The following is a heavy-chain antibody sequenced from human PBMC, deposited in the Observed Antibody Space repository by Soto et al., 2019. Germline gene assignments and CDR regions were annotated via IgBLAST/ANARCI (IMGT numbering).Heavy chain of an antibody. D-gene: IGHD3-10*01. CDR2: ISGYNGNT. V-gene: IGHV1-18*04. J-gene: IGHJ6*02. CDR3: ARAGKYYYGSGSPYYDGMDV. CDR1: GYTFTSYG. Sequence: QVQLVQSGAEVKKPGASVKVSCKASGYTFTSYGVSWVRQAPGQGLEWMGWISGYNGNTNYAQKLQGTVTMTTDTSTSTAYMELRSLRSDDTAVYYCARAGKYYYGSGSPYYDGMDVWGQGITVTVSS.